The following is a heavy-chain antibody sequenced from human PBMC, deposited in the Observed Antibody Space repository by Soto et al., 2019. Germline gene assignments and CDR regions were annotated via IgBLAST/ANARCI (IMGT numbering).Heavy chain of an antibody. CDR3: ARVPPLYDSSGYYSWYFDL. CDR1: GGSISSYY. V-gene: IGHV4-59*01. D-gene: IGHD3-22*01. CDR2: IYYSGST. Sequence: QVQLQESGPGLVKPSETLSLTCTVSGGSISSYYWSWIRQPPGKGLEWIGYIYYSGSTNYNPSLKGRVPISVDTSKTQASLKLSSVTAAATAVYYCARVPPLYDSSGYYSWYFDLWGRGTLVTVSS. J-gene: IGHJ2*01.